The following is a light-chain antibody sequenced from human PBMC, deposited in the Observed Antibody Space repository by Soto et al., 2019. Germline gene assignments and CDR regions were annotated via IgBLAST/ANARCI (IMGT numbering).Light chain of an antibody. J-gene: IGKJ1*01. Sequence: DIKMTQSPSTLSGSVGDRVTITCRASQTISSWLAWYQQKPGKAPKLLIYKASTLKSGVPSRSSGSGFGTEFTLTISGLQPEDSATYYCQQYERYSTFGQGTKVDI. V-gene: IGKV1-5*03. CDR2: KAS. CDR1: QTISSW. CDR3: QQYERYST.